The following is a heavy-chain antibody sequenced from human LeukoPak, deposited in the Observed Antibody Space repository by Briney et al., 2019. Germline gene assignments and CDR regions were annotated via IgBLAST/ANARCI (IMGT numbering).Heavy chain of an antibody. V-gene: IGHV4-31*03. CDR1: GGSISSGGYY. CDR3: ARDLAYGDYAFDI. CDR2: IYYSGST. Sequence: SETLSLTCTVSGGSISSGGYYWSWIRQHPGKGLEWIGYIYYSGSTYYNPSLKSRVTISVDTSKNQFSLKLSSVTAADTAVYYCARDLAYGDYAFDIWGQGTMVTVS. D-gene: IGHD4-17*01. J-gene: IGHJ3*02.